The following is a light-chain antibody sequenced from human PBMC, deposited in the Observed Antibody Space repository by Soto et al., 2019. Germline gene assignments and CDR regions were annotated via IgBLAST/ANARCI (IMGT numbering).Light chain of an antibody. CDR2: AAS. CDR1: QRISNY. CDR3: QQSYSPPYT. Sequence: IQMTQSPSPLSASVGDRVTITCRASQRISNYLNWYQHKPGKAPELLIYAASSLHSGVTSRFSGGGSGTDFALTISSLHPQDFGTYNCQQSYSPPYTSGQGTKMEIK. V-gene: IGKV1-39*01. J-gene: IGKJ2*01.